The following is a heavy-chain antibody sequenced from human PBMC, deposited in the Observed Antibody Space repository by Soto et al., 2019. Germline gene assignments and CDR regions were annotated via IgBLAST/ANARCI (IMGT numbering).Heavy chain of an antibody. CDR2: IYWNDDK. CDR1: GFSLATSGVG. CDR3: AHGRHSPGESRFDY. D-gene: IGHD3-10*01. J-gene: IGHJ4*02. Sequence: QITLKESGPTLVKPTQTLTLTCTFSGFSLATSGVGVGWIRQPPGKALEWLAVIYWNDDKYYSPSLKTRLAITKDPSKNQVVLTMTNMDPMDTGTYFCAHGRHSPGESRFDYWGQGTLVTVSS. V-gene: IGHV2-5*01.